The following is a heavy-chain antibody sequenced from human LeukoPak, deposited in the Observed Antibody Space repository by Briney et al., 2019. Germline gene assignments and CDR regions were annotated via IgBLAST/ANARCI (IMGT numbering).Heavy chain of an antibody. D-gene: IGHD3-10*01. CDR3: AREDSGSYYNFYYFYMDV. CDR2: FYTSGST. Sequence: SETLSLTCTVSGGSISSYYWSWIRQPAGKGLEWIGRFYTSGSTNYNPSLKSRVTMSVDTSKNQFSLNLSSVTAADTAVYYCAREDSGSYYNFYYFYMDVWGKGTTVTISS. CDR1: GGSISSYY. V-gene: IGHV4-4*07. J-gene: IGHJ6*03.